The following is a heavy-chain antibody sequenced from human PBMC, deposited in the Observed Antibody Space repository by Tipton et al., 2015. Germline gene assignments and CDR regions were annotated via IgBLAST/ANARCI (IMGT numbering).Heavy chain of an antibody. J-gene: IGHJ6*02. Sequence: SLRLSCAASGFIFSDYYMSWIRQAPGKGLEWFSYITSSGSTIYYADSVKGRFTISRDNAKDSLSLQMNTLRDEDTALYFCVRDCNSSTCYTYYAMDVWGQGTTVTVSS. CDR3: VRDCNSSTCYTYYAMDV. CDR1: GFIFSDYY. V-gene: IGHV3-11*04. CDR2: ITSSGSTI. D-gene: IGHD2-2*01.